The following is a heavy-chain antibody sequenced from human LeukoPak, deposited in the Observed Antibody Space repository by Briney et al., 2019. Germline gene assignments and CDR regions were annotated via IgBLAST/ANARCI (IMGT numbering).Heavy chain of an antibody. V-gene: IGHV1-2*02. D-gene: IGHD6-19*01. CDR1: GYTFTAYY. CDR3: ERERLHYSSGCLGY. Sequence: ASVTVSCKATGYTFTAYYMQWVRQAPGQGLDWMGWINPNSCGTNYAQKFQGRVTITRDTSISTAYMELSRLRSDDTAVYYCERERLHYSSGCLGYWGQGNLVTVSS. J-gene: IGHJ4*02. CDR2: INPNSCGT.